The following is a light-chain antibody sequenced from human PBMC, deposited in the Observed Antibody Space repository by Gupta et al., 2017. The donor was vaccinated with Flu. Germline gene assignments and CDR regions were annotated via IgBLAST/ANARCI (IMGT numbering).Light chain of an antibody. Sequence: SALTQPASVSGSPGPSLTISCTGSSSDVGRSDSVSWYQKHPGKAPNLLIYDVTTRPSGVAGRFSGSKSGTTASLTIAGLQAEEEGDYYCSSETSTSTFYVFGTGTKVTVL. CDR3: SSETSTSTFYV. J-gene: IGLJ1*01. CDR1: SSDVGRSDS. V-gene: IGLV2-14*01. CDR2: DVT.